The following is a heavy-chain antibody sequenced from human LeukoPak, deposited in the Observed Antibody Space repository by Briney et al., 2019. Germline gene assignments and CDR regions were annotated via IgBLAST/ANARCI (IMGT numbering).Heavy chain of an antibody. CDR2: ISWKSART. D-gene: IGHD2-8*01. J-gene: IGHJ3*02. CDR1: GFTFENYA. Sequence: GGSLRLSCAASGFTFENYAMEWVRQAPGKGLEWVSGISWKSARTAYAESVKGRFTISREDAKNSLYLQMNSLSVEDTALYYCVREKPINGFRVFDMWGQGTMVTVSP. CDR3: VREKPINGFRVFDM. V-gene: IGHV3-9*01.